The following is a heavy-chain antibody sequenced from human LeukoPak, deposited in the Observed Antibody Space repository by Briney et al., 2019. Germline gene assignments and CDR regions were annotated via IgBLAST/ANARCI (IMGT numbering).Heavy chain of an antibody. V-gene: IGHV1-18*01. CDR1: GYTFTSYG. J-gene: IGHJ5*02. CDR3: ARVPMGGPLLFNWFDP. D-gene: IGHD1-26*01. Sequence: GASVKVSCKASGYTFTSYGISWVRQAPGQGLEWMGWISAYNGNTNYAQKLQGRVTMTTDTSTSTAYMELRSLRSDDTAVYYCARVPMGGPLLFNWFDPWGQGTLVTVSS. CDR2: ISAYNGNT.